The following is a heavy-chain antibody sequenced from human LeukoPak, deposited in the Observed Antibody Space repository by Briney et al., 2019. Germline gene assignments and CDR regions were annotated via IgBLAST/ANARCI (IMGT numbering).Heavy chain of an antibody. CDR3: ARRTGEGFFDY. Sequence: QPGGSLRLSCAASGITVSSNYMTWVRQAPGKGLEWLSVIYSGGDTYYADSVKGRFTISRGSSKNTLFLQMNSLRAEDTAVYYCARRTGEGFFDYWGQGTLVTVSS. J-gene: IGHJ4*02. D-gene: IGHD1-1*01. CDR2: IYSGGDT. V-gene: IGHV3-66*01. CDR1: GITVSSNY.